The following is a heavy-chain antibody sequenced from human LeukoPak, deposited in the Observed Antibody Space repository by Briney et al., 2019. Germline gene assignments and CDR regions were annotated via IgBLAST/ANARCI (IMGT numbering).Heavy chain of an antibody. D-gene: IGHD1/OR15-1a*01. V-gene: IGHV3-23*01. CDR1: GFTFSSYA. CDR3: AKDARTSWYFDY. CDR2: ISGSGGST. Sequence: GGSLRLSCAASGFTFSSYAMSWVRQAPGKGLEWVSFISGSGGSTYYADSVKGRFTISRDNSENTLYLQVNSLRAEDTAVYYCAKDARTSWYFDYWGQGTLVTVSS. J-gene: IGHJ4*02.